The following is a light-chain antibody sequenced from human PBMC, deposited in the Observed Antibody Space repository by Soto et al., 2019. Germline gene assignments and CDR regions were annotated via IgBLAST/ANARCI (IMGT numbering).Light chain of an antibody. CDR1: QSVSNNY. V-gene: IGKV3-20*01. CDR3: QQYGSSGT. CDR2: GAS. J-gene: IGKJ1*01. Sequence: IVLTQSPGTLSLSPGERATLSCRASQSVSNNYLAWYQQKPGQPPRLLIYGASNRATAIPDRFSGSGSGTDFTLTISRLEPEDFAVYYCQQYGSSGTFGQGTKVEIK.